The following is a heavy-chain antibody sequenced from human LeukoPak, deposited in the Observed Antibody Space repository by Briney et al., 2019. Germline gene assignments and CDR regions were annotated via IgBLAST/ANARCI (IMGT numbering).Heavy chain of an antibody. CDR2: IYYSGST. CDR3: ARVNTMVRGAPDY. CDR1: GGSISSSSYY. D-gene: IGHD3-10*01. J-gene: IGHJ4*02. V-gene: IGHV4-39*07. Sequence: SETLSLTCTVSGGSISSSSYYWGCIRQPPGKGLEWIGSIYYSGSTYYNPSLKSRVTISVDTSKNQFSLKLTSVTAADTAVYYCARVNTMVRGAPDYWGQGTLVTVSS.